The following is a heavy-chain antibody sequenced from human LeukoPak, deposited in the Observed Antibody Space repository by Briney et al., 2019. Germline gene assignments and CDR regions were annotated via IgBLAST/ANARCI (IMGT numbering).Heavy chain of an antibody. CDR3: AREDFTNYLNNAFDI. J-gene: IGHJ3*02. D-gene: IGHD4-11*01. Sequence: ASVKVSCKASGDTFSSYSINWVRQAPGQGLEWMGGIIPVSGTTDYAQKFQGRVTTTTDESTRTTYMELSSLRSDDTAVYYCAREDFTNYLNNAFDIWGQGTMVTVSS. V-gene: IGHV1-69*05. CDR1: GDTFSSYS. CDR2: IIPVSGTT.